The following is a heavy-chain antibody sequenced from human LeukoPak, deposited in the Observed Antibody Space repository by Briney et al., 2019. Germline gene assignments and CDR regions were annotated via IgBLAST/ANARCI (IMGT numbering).Heavy chain of an antibody. Sequence: GGSLRLSCAASGFTFSNAWMSWVRQAPGKGLEWVGRIKSKTDGGTTDYPAPVKGRFTISRDDSKDTLYLQMNSLKSEDTAVYYGTTDLTYLGISCYEDWGQGTLVTVSS. CDR1: GFTFSNAW. CDR2: IKSKTDGGTT. J-gene: IGHJ4*02. V-gene: IGHV3-15*01. D-gene: IGHD2-2*01. CDR3: TTDLTYLGISCYED.